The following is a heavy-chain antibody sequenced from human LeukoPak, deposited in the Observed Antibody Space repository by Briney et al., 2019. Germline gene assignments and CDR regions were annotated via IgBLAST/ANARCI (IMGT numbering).Heavy chain of an antibody. CDR3: ARDSLDYGDYYFDY. Sequence: SQTLSLTCNVSGGSISSGSYYWGWLRQPAGTGLEWIGRIYTSGSTNYNPSLKSRVTISVDTSKNQLSLKLSSVTAADTAVYYCARDSLDYGDYYFDYWGQGTLVTVSS. CDR2: IYTSGST. V-gene: IGHV4-61*02. CDR1: GGSISSGSYY. D-gene: IGHD4-17*01. J-gene: IGHJ4*02.